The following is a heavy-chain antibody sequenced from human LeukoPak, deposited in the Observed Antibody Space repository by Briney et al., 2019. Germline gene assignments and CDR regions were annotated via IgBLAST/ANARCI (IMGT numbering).Heavy chain of an antibody. CDR2: INHSGST. V-gene: IGHV4-34*01. Sequence: PSETLSLTCAVYGGSFSGYYWSWIRQPPGKGLEWIGEINHSGSTNYNPSLKSRVTISVDTSKNRFSLKLSSVTAADTAVYYCARGVPSSYDFWSGYLNWFDPWGQGTLVTVSS. D-gene: IGHD3-3*01. CDR1: GGSFSGYY. J-gene: IGHJ5*02. CDR3: ARGVPSSYDFWSGYLNWFDP.